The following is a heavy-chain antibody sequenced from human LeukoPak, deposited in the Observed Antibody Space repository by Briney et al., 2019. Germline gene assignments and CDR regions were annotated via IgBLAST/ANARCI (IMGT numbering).Heavy chain of an antibody. CDR1: DGSISSYY. CDR2: IYYSGST. J-gene: IGHJ4*02. D-gene: IGHD3-10*01. Sequence: SETLSLTCSVSDGSISSYYWSWIRQPPGKALEWIGFIYYSGSTSYNPSLKSRVTISLDTPKNQFPLKVSSVTAADTAVYYCARDKYGSGSSFDYWGQGTLVTVSS. CDR3: ARDKYGSGSSFDY. V-gene: IGHV4-59*01.